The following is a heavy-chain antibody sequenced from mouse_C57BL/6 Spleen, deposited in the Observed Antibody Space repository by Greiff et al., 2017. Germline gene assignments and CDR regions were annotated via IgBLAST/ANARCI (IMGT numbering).Heavy chain of an antibody. CDR2: IRPGSGST. CDR1: GYTFTSYW. CDR3: SRKRLYGNRGDY. D-gene: IGHD1-1*01. Sequence: QVQLEQSGAGLVKPGASVKLSCEASGYTFTSYWMHWVKQSPGQGLEWIGMIRPGSGSTNYNEKFKSKATLTIDKSSSTTYMQLRIMTSEDSAVYYCSRKRLYGNRGDYWGQGTTLTVSS. V-gene: IGHV1-64*01. J-gene: IGHJ2*01.